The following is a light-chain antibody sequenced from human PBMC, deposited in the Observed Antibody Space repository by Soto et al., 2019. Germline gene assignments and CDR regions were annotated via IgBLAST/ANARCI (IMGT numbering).Light chain of an antibody. CDR2: EVS. Sequence: QSALTQPASVSGSPGQSITISCTGTSSDVAGYNYVSWYQQHPGKAPKLMIYEVSNRPSGVSNRFSGSKSGNTASLTISGLQAEDEADYYCSSYTSSILFGGGTKLTVL. CDR3: SSYTSSIL. J-gene: IGLJ2*01. V-gene: IGLV2-14*01. CDR1: SSDVAGYNY.